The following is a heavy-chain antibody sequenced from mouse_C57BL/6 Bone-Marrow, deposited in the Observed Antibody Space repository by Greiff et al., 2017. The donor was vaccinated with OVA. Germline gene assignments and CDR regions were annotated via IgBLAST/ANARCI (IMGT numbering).Heavy chain of an antibody. CDR3: ARSYLYYGSSSRYFDV. CDR2: IDPSDSYT. V-gene: IGHV1-69*01. CDR1: GYTFTSYW. D-gene: IGHD1-1*01. Sequence: VQLQQPGAELVMPGASVKLSCKASGYTFTSYWMHWVKQRPRQGLEWIGEIDPSDSYTNYNQKFKGKSTLTVDKSSSTAYMQLSSLTSEDSAVYYCARSYLYYGSSSRYFDVWGKGTTATVSS. J-gene: IGHJ1*03.